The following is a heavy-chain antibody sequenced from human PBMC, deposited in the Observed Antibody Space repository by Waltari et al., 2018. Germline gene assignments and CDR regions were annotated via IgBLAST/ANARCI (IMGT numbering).Heavy chain of an antibody. V-gene: IGHV3-23*01. Sequence: EVRLLESGGALVQPGGSLKLSCAASGFPFGNYYMIWVRQAPGGGLGWFSTSSGPAHETVYAESVKGRFTISRDNSKTTLYLQMNSLRVEDTAMYYCANYGQLPSNGDYWGQGTLVTVSS. CDR3: ANYGQLPSNGDY. CDR2: SSGPAHET. J-gene: IGHJ4*02. CDR1: GFPFGNYY. D-gene: IGHD1-1*01.